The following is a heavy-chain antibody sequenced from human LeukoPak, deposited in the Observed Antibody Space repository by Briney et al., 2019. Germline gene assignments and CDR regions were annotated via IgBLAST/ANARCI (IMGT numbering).Heavy chain of an antibody. D-gene: IGHD3-10*01. CDR2: ISSSSSTI. Sequence: PGGSLRLSCAASGFTFSSYSMNWVRQAPGKGLEWVSYISSSSSTIHYADSVRGRFTISRDNAKNSLFLQMNSLRAEDTAVYYCARGGHYYGPGSYYLDYWGQGNLVTVSS. CDR1: GFTFSSYS. V-gene: IGHV3-48*01. J-gene: IGHJ4*02. CDR3: ARGGHYYGPGSYYLDY.